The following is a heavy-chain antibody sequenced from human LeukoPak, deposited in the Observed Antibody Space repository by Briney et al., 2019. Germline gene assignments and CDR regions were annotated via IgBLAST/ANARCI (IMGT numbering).Heavy chain of an antibody. J-gene: IGHJ6*03. CDR1: GGSISSYY. Sequence: SETLSLTCTVSGGSISSYYWSWIRQPPGKGLEWIGYIYYSGSTNYNPSLKSRVTISVDTSKNQFSPKLSSVTAADTAVYYCARERPSYGFYYYHYMDVWGKGTTVTVSS. D-gene: IGHD3-10*01. CDR2: IYYSGST. V-gene: IGHV4-59*01. CDR3: ARERPSYGFYYYHYMDV.